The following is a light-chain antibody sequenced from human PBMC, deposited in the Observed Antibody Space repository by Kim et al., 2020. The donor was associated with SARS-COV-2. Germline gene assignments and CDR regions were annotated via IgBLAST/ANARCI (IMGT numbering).Light chain of an antibody. J-gene: IGLJ1*01. CDR2: KDN. CDR3: QSADGSGTYV. Sequence: SPGQTARLPCSGDTLPEKQTYEYLKKSGRAPLLVIYKDNERPSGIPGRFSGSSSGTTVMLTISGVQAEDDADYYCQSADGSGTYVFGNGTKVTVL. CDR1: TLPEKQ. V-gene: IGLV3-25*03.